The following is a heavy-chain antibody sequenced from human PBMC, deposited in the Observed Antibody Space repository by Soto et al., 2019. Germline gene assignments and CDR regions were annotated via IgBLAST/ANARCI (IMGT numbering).Heavy chain of an antibody. CDR2: ISSSSSYI. D-gene: IGHD1-1*01. CDR3: KKGTTATRTGWFES. CDR1: GFTFSSYI. J-gene: IGHJ5*01. V-gene: IGHV3-21*04. Sequence: GGSLRLSCAASGFTFSSYIINWVRQAPGKGLEGGSSISSSSSYIYYADSVKGRFTISRDNAKNSLYLQMNSLSAEDAGIYLCKKGTTATRTGWFESWGPGNLVTVSS.